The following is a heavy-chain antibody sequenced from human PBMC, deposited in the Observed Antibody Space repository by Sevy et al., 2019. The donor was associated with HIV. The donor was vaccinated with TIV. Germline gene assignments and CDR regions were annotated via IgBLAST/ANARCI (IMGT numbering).Heavy chain of an antibody. CDR2: ISSSGSTI. Sequence: GGSLRLSCAASGFTFNDYYMSWIRQAPGKGLEWVSYISSSGSTIYYADSVKGRFTISRDNAKNSLYLQMNSLRAEDTAVYYCARDHCSGGSCDFDYWGQGTLVTVSS. V-gene: IGHV3-11*01. CDR3: ARDHCSGGSCDFDY. D-gene: IGHD2-15*01. CDR1: GFTFNDYY. J-gene: IGHJ4*02.